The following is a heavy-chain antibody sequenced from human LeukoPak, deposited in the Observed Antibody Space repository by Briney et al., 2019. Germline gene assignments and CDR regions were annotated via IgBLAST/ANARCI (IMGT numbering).Heavy chain of an antibody. J-gene: IGHJ4*02. CDR2: ISYDGSNK. CDR3: AKPHPYCSSTSCSLND. D-gene: IGHD2-2*01. V-gene: IGHV3-30*18. CDR1: GFTFSIYG. Sequence: GGSLRLSCAASGFTFSIYGMHWVRQAPGKGLEWVAVISYDGSNKYYADSVKGRFTISRDNSKNTLYLQMNSLRAEDTAVYYCAKPHPYCSSTSCSLNDWGQGTLVTVSS.